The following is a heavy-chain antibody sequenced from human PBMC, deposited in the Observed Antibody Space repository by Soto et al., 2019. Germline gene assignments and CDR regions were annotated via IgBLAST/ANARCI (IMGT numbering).Heavy chain of an antibody. J-gene: IGHJ6*02. Sequence: EVQLVESGGGLVQPGGSLRLSCAASGFTFSSYWMHWLRQAPGKGLVWVSRIHSDGSSTSYADSVKGRFTISRDNAKNTLYLQMNSLRDEDTAEYYCAREAGKLRFLGPGLYGMDVWGQGTTVTVSS. CDR1: GFTFSSYW. V-gene: IGHV3-74*01. CDR2: IHSDGSST. CDR3: AREAGKLRFLGPGLYGMDV. D-gene: IGHD3-3*01.